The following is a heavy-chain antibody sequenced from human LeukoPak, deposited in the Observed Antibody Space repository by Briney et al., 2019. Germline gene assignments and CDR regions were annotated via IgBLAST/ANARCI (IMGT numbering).Heavy chain of an antibody. J-gene: IGHJ5*02. V-gene: IGHV4-59*01. CDR3: ARGTMMVGP. Sequence: SETLSLTCTVSGGSISSYYWSWIRQPPGKGLEWIGYIYYSGSANYNPSLKSRVTISIDTSKNQLSLKVRSVTAADTAVYYCARGTMMVGPWGQGTLVTVSS. D-gene: IGHD3-22*01. CDR2: IYYSGSA. CDR1: GGSISSYY.